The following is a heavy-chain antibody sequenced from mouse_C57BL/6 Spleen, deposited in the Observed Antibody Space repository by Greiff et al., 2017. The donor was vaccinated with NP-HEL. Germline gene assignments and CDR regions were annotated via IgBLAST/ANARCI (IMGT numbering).Heavy chain of an antibody. Sequence: QVQLQQPGAELVMPGASVKLSCKASGYTFTSYWMHWVKQRPGQGLEWIGEIDPSDSYTNYNQKFKGKSTLTVDKSSSTAYMQRSSLTSEDSAVYYCARGAVVATDDWGQGTTLTVSS. V-gene: IGHV1-69*01. D-gene: IGHD1-1*01. J-gene: IGHJ2*01. CDR2: IDPSDSYT. CDR3: ARGAVVATDD. CDR1: GYTFTSYW.